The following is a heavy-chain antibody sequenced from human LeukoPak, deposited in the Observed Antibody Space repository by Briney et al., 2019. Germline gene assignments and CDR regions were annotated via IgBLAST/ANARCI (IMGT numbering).Heavy chain of an antibody. Sequence: GSLRLSCAASGFTFSSYWMHWVRQAPGKGLVWVSHINSDGSSTTYADSVKGRFTISRDNAKNTLYLQMNSLRAEDTAVYYCASLNPPFDYWGQGTLVTVSS. V-gene: IGHV3-74*01. CDR2: INSDGSST. J-gene: IGHJ4*02. CDR3: ASLNPPFDY. CDR1: GFTFSSYW.